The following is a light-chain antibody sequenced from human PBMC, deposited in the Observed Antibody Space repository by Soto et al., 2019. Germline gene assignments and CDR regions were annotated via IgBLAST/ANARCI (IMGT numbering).Light chain of an antibody. Sequence: DIQMTQSPSSLPASVGDRVTITCRTSQSISSYLHWYQQKLGKXXKXXIYGASSLQSGVPSRFSGSGSGTDFTLTISSLQPEDFATYYFQQSYNTLRTYGQGSKVDIK. V-gene: IGKV1-39*01. CDR1: QSISSY. CDR3: QQSYNTLRT. J-gene: IGKJ1*01. CDR2: GAS.